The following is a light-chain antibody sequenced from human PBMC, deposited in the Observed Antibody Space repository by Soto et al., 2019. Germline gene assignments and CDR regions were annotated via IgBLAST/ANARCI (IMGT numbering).Light chain of an antibody. CDR3: QVLDSSSDHVV. CDR1: NIGSKS. V-gene: IGLV3-21*04. J-gene: IGLJ2*01. Sequence: SYELTQPPSVSEAPGKTAKIACGGNNIGSKSVHWYQQKPGQAPVLVIYYDSDRPSGIPERFSGSNSGNTATLTISRVEAGDEAEYYWQVLDSSSDHVVFGGGTKLTVL. CDR2: YDS.